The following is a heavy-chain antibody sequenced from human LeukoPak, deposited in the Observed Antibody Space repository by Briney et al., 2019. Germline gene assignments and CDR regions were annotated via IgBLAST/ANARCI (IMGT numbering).Heavy chain of an antibody. CDR3: ARGGPLDY. V-gene: IGHV4-34*01. CDR2: INHSGST. J-gene: IGHJ4*02. Sequence: SETLSLTCAVYGGSFSGYYWSWIRQPPGKGLEWIGEINHSGSTNYNPSLKSRVTISVDTSKNQLSLKLSSVTAADTAVYYCARGGPLDYWGQGTLVTVSS. CDR1: GGSFSGYY.